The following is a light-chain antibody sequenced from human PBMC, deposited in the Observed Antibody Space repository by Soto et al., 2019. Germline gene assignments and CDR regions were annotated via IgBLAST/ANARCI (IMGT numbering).Light chain of an antibody. V-gene: IGKV3-15*01. Sequence: EIVMTQSPATLSGSPGERATLSCRASQSVSINLVWYQRRPGQTPRVLIYGASTRSTGIPARLSGSASGTEFPLTISSMKSEDFAVYYCQQYNNWPTFGHGTKVDIK. CDR2: GAS. CDR1: QSVSIN. J-gene: IGKJ1*01. CDR3: QQYNNWPT.